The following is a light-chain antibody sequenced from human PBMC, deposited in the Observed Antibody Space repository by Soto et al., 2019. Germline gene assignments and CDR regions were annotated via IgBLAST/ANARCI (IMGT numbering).Light chain of an antibody. Sequence: QSALTQPASVSGSPGQSITVSCTGTSSDVGSYDLVSWYQQHPGQAPKVMIYGVTKRPSGVSNRFSGSKSGNTASLTISGLQAEDEADYYCCSYAGSSTWVFGGGTKLTVL. CDR2: GVT. V-gene: IGLV2-23*02. CDR1: SSDVGSYDL. CDR3: CSYAGSSTWV. J-gene: IGLJ3*02.